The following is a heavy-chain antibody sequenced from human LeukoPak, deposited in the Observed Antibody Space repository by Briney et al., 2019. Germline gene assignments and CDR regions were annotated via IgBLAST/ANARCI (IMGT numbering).Heavy chain of an antibody. Sequence: GGSLRLSCAASGFTFSSYSMNWVRQAPGKGLEWVSSISSSSSYIYYADSVKGRFTISRDNAKNSLYLQMNSLRAEDTAVYYCARWSAGSYYHYGMDVWGQGTTVTVSS. CDR1: GFTFSSYS. CDR2: ISSSSSYI. J-gene: IGHJ6*02. D-gene: IGHD3-10*01. V-gene: IGHV3-21*01. CDR3: ARWSAGSYYHYGMDV.